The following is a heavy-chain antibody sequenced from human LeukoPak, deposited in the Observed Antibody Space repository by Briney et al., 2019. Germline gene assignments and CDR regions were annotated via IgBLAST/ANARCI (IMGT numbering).Heavy chain of an antibody. CDR3: ASGLMSPFDY. J-gene: IGHJ4*02. CDR2: INHSGST. D-gene: IGHD3-10*01. Sequence: LETLSLTCAVYGVSFSGYYWSWIRQPPGKGLEWIGEINHSGSTNYNPSLKSRVTISVDTSKNQFSLKLSSVTAADTAVYYCASGLMSPFDYWGQGTLVTVSS. V-gene: IGHV4-34*01. CDR1: GVSFSGYY.